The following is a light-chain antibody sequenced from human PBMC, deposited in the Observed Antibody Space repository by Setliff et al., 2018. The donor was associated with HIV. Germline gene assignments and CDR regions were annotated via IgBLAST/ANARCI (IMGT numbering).Light chain of an antibody. CDR3: CSNTGSNTFV. J-gene: IGLJ1*01. Sequence: LTQPASVSGSPGQSITISCTGTSSDIGRYNLVSWYQQYPGKAPKLMIYQATKRPSGVSNRFSGSKSGNTASLTISGLQAEDEADYYCCSNTGSNTFVFGTGTKVTVL. CDR2: QAT. CDR1: SSDIGRYNL. V-gene: IGLV2-23*01.